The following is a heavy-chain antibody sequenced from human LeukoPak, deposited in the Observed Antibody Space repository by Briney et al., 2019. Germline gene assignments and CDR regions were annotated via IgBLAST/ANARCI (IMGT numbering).Heavy chain of an antibody. V-gene: IGHV3-30-3*01. J-gene: IGHJ4*02. CDR3: ARDAYSGYDSHFDY. Sequence: GGSLRLSCAASGFTFSSYAMHWVRQAPGKGLEWVAVISYDGSNKYYADSVKGRFTISRDNSKNTLYLQMNSLRAEDTAVYYCARDAYSGYDSHFDYWGQGTLVTVSS. D-gene: IGHD5-12*01. CDR1: GFTFSSYA. CDR2: ISYDGSNK.